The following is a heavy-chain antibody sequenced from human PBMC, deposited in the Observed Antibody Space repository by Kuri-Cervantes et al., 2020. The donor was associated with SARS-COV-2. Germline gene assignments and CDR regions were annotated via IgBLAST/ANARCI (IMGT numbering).Heavy chain of an antibody. CDR2: ISSSGSTI. CDR3: AKDRGYSYGQPDAFDI. D-gene: IGHD5-18*01. Sequence: GGSLRLSCAASGFTFSDYYMSWIRQAPGKGLEWVSYISSSGSTIYYADSVKGRFTISRDNSKNTLYLQMNSLRAEDTAVYYCAKDRGYSYGQPDAFDIWGQGTMVTVSS. V-gene: IGHV3-11*01. CDR1: GFTFSDYY. J-gene: IGHJ3*02.